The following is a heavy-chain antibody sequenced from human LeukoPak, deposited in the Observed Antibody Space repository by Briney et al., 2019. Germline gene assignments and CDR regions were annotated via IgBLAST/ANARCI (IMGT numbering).Heavy chain of an antibody. Sequence: SETLSLTCTVSGGSISSGDYSWSWIRQPPGKGLEWIGYIYYSGSTYYNPSLKSRVTISVDTSKNQFSLKLSSVTAADTAVYYCARRYYYDSSGYPTTHWYFDLWGRGTLVTVSS. J-gene: IGHJ2*01. CDR2: IYYSGST. CDR1: GGSISSGDYS. D-gene: IGHD3-22*01. CDR3: ARRYYYDSSGYPTTHWYFDL. V-gene: IGHV4-30-4*01.